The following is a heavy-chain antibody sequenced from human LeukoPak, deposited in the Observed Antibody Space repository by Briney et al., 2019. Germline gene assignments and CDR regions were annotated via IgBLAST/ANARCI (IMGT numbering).Heavy chain of an antibody. V-gene: IGHV3-49*04. Sequence: GRSLRLSCTASGFTFGDYAMSWVRQAPARGLQWVGCIRSKASGGTTEYAPSVKGRFTISRDDSKSIVYLQMNSLKTEDTAVYYCTRAAVDTAMLPYYYCMDVWGKGTTVTISS. J-gene: IGHJ6*03. D-gene: IGHD5-18*01. CDR3: TRAAVDTAMLPYYYCMDV. CDR1: GFTFGDYA. CDR2: IRSKASGGTT.